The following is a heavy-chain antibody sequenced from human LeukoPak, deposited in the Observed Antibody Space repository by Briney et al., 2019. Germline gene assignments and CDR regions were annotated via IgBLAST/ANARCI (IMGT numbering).Heavy chain of an antibody. D-gene: IGHD2-15*01. CDR3: APDLRGAAWSLDY. V-gene: IGHV3-33*01. CDR1: GFTFSGYG. J-gene: IGHJ4*02. Sequence: PGKSLRLSCAASGFTFSGYGMHWVRQAPGKGLEWVAFIGYDGSKTYYADSVKGRFTISRDNSKNTLYLQMNSLRAEDTAIYYCAPDLRGAAWSLDYWGQGTLVTVSS. CDR2: IGYDGSKT.